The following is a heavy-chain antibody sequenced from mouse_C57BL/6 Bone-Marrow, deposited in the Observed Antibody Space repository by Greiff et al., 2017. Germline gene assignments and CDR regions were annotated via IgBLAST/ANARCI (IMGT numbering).Heavy chain of an antibody. CDR3: ARHPTVVPFDY. CDR1: GFTFSSYG. V-gene: IGHV5-6*01. CDR2: ISSGGSYT. D-gene: IGHD1-1*01. J-gene: IGHJ2*01. Sequence: VQGVESGGDLVKPGGSLKLSCAASGFTFSSYGMSWVRQTPDKRLEWVATISSGGSYTYYPDSVKGRFTISRDNAKNTLYLQMSSLKSEDTAMYYCARHPTVVPFDYWGQGTTLTVSS.